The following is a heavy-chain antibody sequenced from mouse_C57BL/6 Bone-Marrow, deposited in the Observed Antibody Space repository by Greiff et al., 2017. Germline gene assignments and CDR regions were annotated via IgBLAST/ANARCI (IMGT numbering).Heavy chain of an antibody. Sequence: VMLVESGAELARPGASVKLSCKASGYTFTSYGISWVKQRPGQGLEWIGEIYPRSGNTYYNEKFKGKATLTADKSSSTAYMELRSLTSEDSAVYFCAREGRWLLFFDYWGQGTTLTVSS. D-gene: IGHD2-3*01. CDR1: GYTFTSYG. J-gene: IGHJ2*01. CDR3: AREGRWLLFFDY. V-gene: IGHV1-81*01. CDR2: IYPRSGNT.